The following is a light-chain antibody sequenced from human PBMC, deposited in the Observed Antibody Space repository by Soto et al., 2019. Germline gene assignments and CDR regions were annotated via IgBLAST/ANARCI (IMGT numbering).Light chain of an antibody. CDR3: SSYTTSSTLV. J-gene: IGLJ2*01. V-gene: IGLV2-14*01. CDR2: EVS. CDR1: SSDVGGYNY. Sequence: QSALTQPASVSGSPGQSITISCTGTSSDVGGYNYVSWYQQHPGKAPKLMIYEVSNRPSGVSNRFSGSKSGNTASLTISGLQAEDEAAYYCSSYTTSSTLVFGRGTKLTVL.